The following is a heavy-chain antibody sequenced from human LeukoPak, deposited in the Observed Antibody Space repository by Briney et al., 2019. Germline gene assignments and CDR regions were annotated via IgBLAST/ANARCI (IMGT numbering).Heavy chain of an antibody. CDR1: GLSFGDYG. Sequence: PGGSLRLSCTPSGLSFGDYGMSWVRQAPGEWLEWVSAISGSGGSTYYADSVKGRFTISRDNSKNTLYLQMNSLRAEDTAVYYCANSRQNKLWFGELLLGYWGQGTLVTVSS. V-gene: IGHV3-23*01. CDR3: ANSRQNKLWFGELLLGY. CDR2: ISGSGGST. D-gene: IGHD3-10*01. J-gene: IGHJ4*02.